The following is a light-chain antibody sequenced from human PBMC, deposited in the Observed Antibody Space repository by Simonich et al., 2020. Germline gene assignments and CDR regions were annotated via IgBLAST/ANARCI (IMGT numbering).Light chain of an antibody. Sequence: GAPGQRVTISCSGSSSNIGAGYDVHWYMQLPGTAPKLLIYGNSKRPSGVPDRFSGSKSGTSASRAITGLQAEDEAEYYCQSYDSSRSGSVFGGGIKLTVL. J-gene: IGLJ2*01. CDR2: GNS. CDR1: SSNIGAGYD. CDR3: QSYDSSRSGSV. V-gene: IGLV1-40*01.